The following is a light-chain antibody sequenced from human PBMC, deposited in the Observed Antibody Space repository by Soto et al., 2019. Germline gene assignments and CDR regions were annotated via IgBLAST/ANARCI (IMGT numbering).Light chain of an antibody. CDR2: EAS. CDR1: QSIRSY. V-gene: IGKV1-39*01. J-gene: IGKJ3*01. CDR3: QQSYTTPFT. Sequence: DIQMTQSPSSLSASVGDRVTITCRASQSIRSYLNWYQQKPEKAPELLIYEASSLQSGVPSRFSGSGSGTDFTLTISSLQPEDFATYYCQQSYTTPFTFGPATTVDIK.